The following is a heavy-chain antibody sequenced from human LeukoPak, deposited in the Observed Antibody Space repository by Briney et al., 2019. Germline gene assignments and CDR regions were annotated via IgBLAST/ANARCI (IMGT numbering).Heavy chain of an antibody. CDR3: ARSRSGSPYYYYYYMDV. J-gene: IGHJ6*03. D-gene: IGHD3-10*01. V-gene: IGHV4-34*01. Sequence: SETLSLTCAVYGGSFSGYYWSWIRQPPGKGLEWMGGVNHSESTNYNPSLKSRVTISVDTSKNQFSLKLSSVTAADTAVYYCARSRSGSPYYYYYYMDVWGKGTTVTISS. CDR1: GGSFSGYY. CDR2: VNHSEST.